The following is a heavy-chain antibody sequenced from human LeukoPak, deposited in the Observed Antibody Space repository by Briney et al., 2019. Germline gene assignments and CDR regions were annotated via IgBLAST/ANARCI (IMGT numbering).Heavy chain of an antibody. CDR3: AFDGEWEPNGVAY. Sequence: SVKVSCKASGGTFSTYAVTWVRQAPGHGLDWMGGIVPLFTTAIYAQKFQGRVTITADESTSTAYMELSSLTSEDTAMYYCAFDGEWEPNGVAYWGQGTLVTVSS. V-gene: IGHV1-69*13. J-gene: IGHJ4*02. D-gene: IGHD1-26*01. CDR2: IVPLFTTA. CDR1: GGTFSTYA.